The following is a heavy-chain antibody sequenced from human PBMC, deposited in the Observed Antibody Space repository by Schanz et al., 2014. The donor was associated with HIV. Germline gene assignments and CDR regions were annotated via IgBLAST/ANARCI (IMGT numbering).Heavy chain of an antibody. D-gene: IGHD2-15*01. V-gene: IGHV1-2*02. J-gene: IGHJ6*02. CDR1: GYTFTGYY. Sequence: QVQLVQSGAEVKKPGASVKVSCKASGYTFTGYYMHWVRQAPGQGLEWMGWINPNSGGTNYALKFQGRVTMTRDTSISTAYMELSRLISDDTAVYYCARWGRGCSGGSCYWGYYGMDVWGQGTTVTVSS. CDR3: ARWGRGCSGGSCYWGYYGMDV. CDR2: INPNSGGT.